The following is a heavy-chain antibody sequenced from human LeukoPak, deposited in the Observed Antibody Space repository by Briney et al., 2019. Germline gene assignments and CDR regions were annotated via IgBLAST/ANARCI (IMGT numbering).Heavy chain of an antibody. CDR1: GFTFSSYG. CDR3: AKDPGTPFDY. CDR2: ISYDGSNK. Sequence: GGSLRLSCAASGFTFSSYGMHWVRQAPGKGLDWVAVISYDGSNKYYADSVKGRFTISRDNSENTLYLQMNSLRAEDTAVYYCAKDPGTPFDYWGQGTLVTVSS. V-gene: IGHV3-30*18. J-gene: IGHJ4*02. D-gene: IGHD1-26*01.